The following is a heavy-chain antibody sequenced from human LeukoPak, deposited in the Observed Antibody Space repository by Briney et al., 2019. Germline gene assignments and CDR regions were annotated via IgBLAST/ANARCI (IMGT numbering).Heavy chain of an antibody. CDR2: ISSSSSYI. CDR3: ARDHHPTAPPFDY. J-gene: IGHJ4*02. CDR1: GFTFSSDS. D-gene: IGHD2-21*02. Sequence: PGGSLRLSCAASGFTFSSDSMNWVRQAPGKGLEWVSSISSSSSYIYYADSVKGRFTISRDNAKNSLYLQMNSLRAEDTAVYYCARDHHPTAPPFDYWGQGTLVTVSS. V-gene: IGHV3-21*01.